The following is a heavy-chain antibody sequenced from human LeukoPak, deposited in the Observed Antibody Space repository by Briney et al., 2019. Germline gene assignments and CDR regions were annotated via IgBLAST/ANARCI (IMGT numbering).Heavy chain of an antibody. D-gene: IGHD6-25*01. CDR1: GFTFRDHY. CDR2: IKKDGSEK. V-gene: IGHV3-7*01. J-gene: IGHJ4*02. Sequence: GGSLRLSCAASGFTFRDHYMTWVRQAPGKGLEWVANIKKDGSEKHYVDSVKGRFTISRDNVKNSLYLQMTSLRGEDTAVYYCAQRGLDYWGQGTQVTVSS. CDR3: AQRGLDY.